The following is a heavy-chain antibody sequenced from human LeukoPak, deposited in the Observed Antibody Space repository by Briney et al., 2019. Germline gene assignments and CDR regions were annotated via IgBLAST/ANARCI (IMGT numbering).Heavy chain of an antibody. V-gene: IGHV4-34*01. CDR2: INHSGSA. CDR3: ARQSYRYEVDY. CDR1: GGSFSGYY. J-gene: IGHJ4*02. Sequence: SETLSLTCAVYGGSFSGYYWSWIRQPPGKGLEWIGEINHSGSANYNPSLKSRVTIPVDTSKNQFSLKLSSVTAADTAVYYCARQSYRYEVDYWGQGTLVTVSS. D-gene: IGHD3-16*02.